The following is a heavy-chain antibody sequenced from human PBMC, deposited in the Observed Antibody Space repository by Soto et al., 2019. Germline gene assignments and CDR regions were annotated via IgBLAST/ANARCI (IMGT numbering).Heavy chain of an antibody. Sequence: ASVKVSKKASGYTFTSYYMHWVRQAPGQGLEWMGWISAYNGNTNYAQKLQGRVTMTTDTSTSTAYMELRSLRSDDTAVYYCARDGQWLVWDYWGQGTLVTVSS. CDR1: GYTFTSYY. D-gene: IGHD6-19*01. V-gene: IGHV1-18*04. J-gene: IGHJ4*02. CDR2: ISAYNGNT. CDR3: ARDGQWLVWDY.